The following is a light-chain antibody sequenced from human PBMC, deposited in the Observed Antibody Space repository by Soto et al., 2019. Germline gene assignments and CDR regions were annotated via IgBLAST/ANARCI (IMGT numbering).Light chain of an antibody. V-gene: IGKV3-15*01. CDR3: HQYNNWPPLT. Sequence: EIVMTQSPATLSVSPGERATLSCRASQSVSSNLALYQQKPGQAPRLLIYGASTRATGIPYRFSGSGSGTEITHTISSLPCDDFAVYYCHQYNNWPPLTFGGGTKVEIK. CDR2: GAS. CDR1: QSVSSN. J-gene: IGKJ4*01.